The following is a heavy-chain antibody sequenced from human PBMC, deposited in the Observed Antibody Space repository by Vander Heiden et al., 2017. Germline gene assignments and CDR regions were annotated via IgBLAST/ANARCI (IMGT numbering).Heavy chain of an antibody. CDR1: GFTFDDYA. Sequence: EVQLVESGGGLVQPGRSLRLSCAASGFTFDDYAMHWVRQAPGKGLEWVSGISWNSGSIGYADSVKGRFTISRDNAKNSLYLQMNSLRAEDTALYYCAKDRDGTGALYYFDYWGQGTLVTVSS. CDR2: ISWNSGSI. D-gene: IGHD7-27*01. V-gene: IGHV3-9*01. CDR3: AKDRDGTGALYYFDY. J-gene: IGHJ4*02.